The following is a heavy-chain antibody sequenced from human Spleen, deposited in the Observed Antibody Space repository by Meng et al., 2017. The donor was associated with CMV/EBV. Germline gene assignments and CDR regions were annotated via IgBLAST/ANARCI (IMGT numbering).Heavy chain of an antibody. V-gene: IGHV3-21*01. J-gene: IGHJ4*02. CDR3: AKDFGGYSYVDY. Sequence: CAASGFTFSSYSMNWVRQAPGKGLEWVSSISSSSSYIYYADSVKGRFTISRDNSKNTLYLQMNSLRAEDTAVYYCAKDFGGYSYVDYWGQGTLVTVSS. D-gene: IGHD5-18*01. CDR1: GFTFSSYS. CDR2: ISSSSSYI.